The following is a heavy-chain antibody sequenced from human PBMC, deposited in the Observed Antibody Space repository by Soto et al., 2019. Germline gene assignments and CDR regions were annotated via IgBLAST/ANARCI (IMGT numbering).Heavy chain of an antibody. CDR3: ASVLVVAAPDAAFDI. CDR2: IYPGDSDT. CDR1: GYSFTSYW. J-gene: IGHJ3*02. Sequence: GESLKISCKGSGYSFTSYWIGWVRQMPGKGLEWMGIIYPGDSDTRYSPSFQGQVTISADKSISTAYLQWSSLKASDTAMYYCASVLVVAAPDAAFDIWGQGTMVTVSS. D-gene: IGHD2-15*01. V-gene: IGHV5-51*01.